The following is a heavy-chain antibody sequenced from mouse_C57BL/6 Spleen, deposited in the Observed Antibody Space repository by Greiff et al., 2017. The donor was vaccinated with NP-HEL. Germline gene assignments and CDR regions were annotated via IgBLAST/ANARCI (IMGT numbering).Heavy chain of an antibody. Sequence: VQLKESGPELVKPGDSVKISCKASGYSFTGYFMNWVMQSHGKSLEWIGRFNPYNGDTFYNQKFKGKATLTVDKSSSTVYLELRSLTSEDSAVYSCAKWTLRYDSGAYCAMDCWGTGTSVTVSS. J-gene: IGHJ4*01. CDR1: GYSFTGYF. CDR2: FNPYNGDT. D-gene: IGHD2-4*01. V-gene: IGHV1-20*01. CDR3: AKWTLRYDSGAYCAMDC.